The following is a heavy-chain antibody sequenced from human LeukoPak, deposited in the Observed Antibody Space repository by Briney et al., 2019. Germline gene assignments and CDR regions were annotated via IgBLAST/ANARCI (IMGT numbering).Heavy chain of an antibody. J-gene: IGHJ4*02. Sequence: PGASVKVSCKASGYXFADYYIHWVRQAPGQGLEWMGWISPSSGGTNYAQKFQGRVTMTRDTSTGTAYMELSRLRSDDTAMYYCARDVLTTFGYFSAADDFWGQGTLVTASS. CDR3: ARDVLTTFGYFSAADDF. CDR2: ISPSSGGT. D-gene: IGHD3-10*02. CDR1: GYXFADYY. V-gene: IGHV1-2*02.